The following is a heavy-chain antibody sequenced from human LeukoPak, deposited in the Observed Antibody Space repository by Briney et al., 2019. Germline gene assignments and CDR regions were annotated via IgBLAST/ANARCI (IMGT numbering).Heavy chain of an antibody. Sequence: PGGSLRLSCAPSRFTFSSYSMNWVRHAPGKRLECGSYISSSSRTIYYADSVKGRYTISRDNAKNTLYLQMNSLRAEDTAVYYCARDLGRWELRHQYYHYMDVWGKGTTVTVSS. CDR3: ARDLGRWELRHQYYHYMDV. CDR2: ISSSSRTI. J-gene: IGHJ6*03. D-gene: IGHD1-26*01. V-gene: IGHV3-48*04. CDR1: RFTFSSYS.